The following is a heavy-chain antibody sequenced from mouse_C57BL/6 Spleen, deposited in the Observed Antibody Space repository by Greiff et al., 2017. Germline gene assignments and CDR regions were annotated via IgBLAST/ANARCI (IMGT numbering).Heavy chain of an antibody. V-gene: IGHV3-6*01. Sequence: EVKLEESGPGLVKPSQSLSLTCSVTGYSITSGYYWNWIRQFPGNKLEWMGYISYDGSNNYNPSLKNRISITRDTSKNQFFLKLNSVTTEDTATYYCASNSNYGAMDYWGQGTSVTVSS. D-gene: IGHD2-5*01. CDR2: ISYDGSN. J-gene: IGHJ4*01. CDR3: ASNSNYGAMDY. CDR1: GYSITSGYY.